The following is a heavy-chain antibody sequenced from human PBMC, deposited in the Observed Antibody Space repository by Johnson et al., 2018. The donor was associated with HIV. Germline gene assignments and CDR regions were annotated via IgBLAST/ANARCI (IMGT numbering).Heavy chain of an antibody. V-gene: IGHV3-30*02. CDR2: IRYDGSNK. Sequence: QVQLVESGGGVVQPGGSLRLSCAASGFTFSSYGMHWVRQAPGKGLEWVAFIRYDGSNKYYADSVKGRFTISRDNSKFTLYLQMNSLRAEDTAVYYCATLSGSYYAFDIWGQGTMVTVSS. CDR3: ATLSGSYYAFDI. J-gene: IGHJ3*02. CDR1: GFTFSSYG. D-gene: IGHD1-26*01.